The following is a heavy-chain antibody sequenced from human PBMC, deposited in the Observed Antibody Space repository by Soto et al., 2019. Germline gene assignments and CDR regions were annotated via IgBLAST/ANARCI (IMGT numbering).Heavy chain of an antibody. D-gene: IGHD4-17*01. CDR3: ASDSRIHYGRLFWSSWYFDL. CDR1: GFNVNNKY. Sequence: EVQLAESGGGLVQPGGSLRLSCAASGFNVNNKYMSWVRQAPGKGLEWVSIIHSGGGTYYADSVKGRLTISRGNSKNTLFLQMNSLSAEDTAVYYCASDSRIHYGRLFWSSWYFDLWGRGTLVTVSS. V-gene: IGHV3-53*04. J-gene: IGHJ2*01. CDR2: IHSGGGT.